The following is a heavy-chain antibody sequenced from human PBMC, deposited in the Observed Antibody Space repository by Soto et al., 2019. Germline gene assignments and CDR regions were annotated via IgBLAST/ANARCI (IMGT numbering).Heavy chain of an antibody. D-gene: IGHD3-10*01. J-gene: IGHJ1*01. Sequence: SETLSLTCTVSGYSISSYYWSWIRQPPGKGLEWIGYIYYSGSTNYNPSLKSRVTISVDTSKNQFSLKLSSVTAADTAVYYCARLYYYGSGSSEYFQHWGQGTLVTSPQ. CDR1: GYSISSYY. CDR2: IYYSGST. V-gene: IGHV4-59*01. CDR3: ARLYYYGSGSSEYFQH.